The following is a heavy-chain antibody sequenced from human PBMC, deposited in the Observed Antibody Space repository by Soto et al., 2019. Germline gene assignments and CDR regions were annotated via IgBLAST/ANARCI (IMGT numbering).Heavy chain of an antibody. D-gene: IGHD3-3*01. CDR1: GGSFSGYY. Sequence: PSETLSLTCAVYGGSFSGYYWSWIRQPPGKGLEWIGEINHSGSTNYNPSLKSRVTISVDTYKNQFSLKLSSVTAAYTAVYYCVRVVMRLDFWSTPADYYYMDVWGKGTTVTVSS. J-gene: IGHJ6*03. V-gene: IGHV4-34*01. CDR2: INHSGST. CDR3: VRVVMRLDFWSTPADYYYMDV.